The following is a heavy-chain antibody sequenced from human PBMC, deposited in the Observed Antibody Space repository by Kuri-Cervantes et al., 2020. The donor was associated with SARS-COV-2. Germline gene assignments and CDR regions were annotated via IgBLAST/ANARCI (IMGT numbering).Heavy chain of an antibody. CDR2: IYYSGST. CDR3: ARGETGLGNDY. Sequence: SETLSLTCTVSGGSISSYYWSWIRQPPGKGLEWIGYIYYSGSTIYNPSLKSRVTISVDTSKNQFSLKLSSVTAADTAVYYCARGETGLGNDYWGQGTLVTVSS. J-gene: IGHJ4*02. V-gene: IGHV4-59*08. D-gene: IGHD3-10*01. CDR1: GGSISSYY.